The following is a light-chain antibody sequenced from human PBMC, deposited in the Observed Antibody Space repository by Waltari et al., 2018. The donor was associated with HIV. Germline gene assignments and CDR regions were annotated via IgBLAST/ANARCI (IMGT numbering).Light chain of an antibody. CDR3: QQYSAFPCT. J-gene: IGKJ2*02. V-gene: IGKV1-5*03. CDR1: QTRSSS. Sequence: DIEMTQAPSTLPLSLGDRVTITCRGSQTRSSSLACYQQRPGTAPKFLIYKASSLEDGVPSRFSGSGSGTEFTLTISSLQPDYIAVYFCQQYSAFPCTFGQGTKLEI. CDR2: KAS.